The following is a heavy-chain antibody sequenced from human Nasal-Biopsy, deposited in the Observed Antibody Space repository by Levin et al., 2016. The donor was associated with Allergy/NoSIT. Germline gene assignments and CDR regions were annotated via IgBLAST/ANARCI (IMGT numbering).Heavy chain of an antibody. D-gene: IGHD2/OR15-2a*01. Sequence: SETLSLTCAISGGSINTHHWWSWVRQSPTKELKWIGEIDHSGSTHYNPSLESRVTISLDKSNSQFSLKMTSVTAADTAIYYCSGDFSSWGQGSLVTVSS. V-gene: IGHV4-4*02. CDR2: IDHSGST. J-gene: IGHJ5*02. CDR1: GGSINTHHW. CDR3: SGDFSS.